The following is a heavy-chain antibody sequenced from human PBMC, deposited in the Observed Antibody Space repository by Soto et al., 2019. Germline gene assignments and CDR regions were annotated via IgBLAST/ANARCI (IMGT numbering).Heavy chain of an antibody. D-gene: IGHD3-16*01. CDR3: ARGGTPIAY. Sequence: QVQLVQSGAEVKKPGASVKVSCKASGYTFTNFGISWVRQAPGQGLEWMGWISAYGNTNYAQNFQGRVTMTTDTSTSTAYMELRSLRSDDTAVYYCARGGTPIAYWGREPWSPSPQ. J-gene: IGHJ4*02. CDR2: ISAYGNT. V-gene: IGHV1-18*01. CDR1: GYTFTNFG.